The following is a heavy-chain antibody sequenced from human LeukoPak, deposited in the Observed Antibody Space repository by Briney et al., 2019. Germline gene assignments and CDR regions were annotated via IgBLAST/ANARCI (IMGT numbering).Heavy chain of an antibody. D-gene: IGHD3-22*01. V-gene: IGHV3-23*01. Sequence: WGSLRLSCAASGFTFISFAMSWVRQAPGKGLEWVSTISRTGVATYYANSVKGRFTISRDNSKNTVYLQMNSLRAEDTAVYYCAKHSHDGSAPYYEVQFDSWGQGTLVTVSS. CDR3: AKHSHDGSAPYYEVQFDS. J-gene: IGHJ4*02. CDR2: ISRTGVAT. CDR1: GFTFISFA.